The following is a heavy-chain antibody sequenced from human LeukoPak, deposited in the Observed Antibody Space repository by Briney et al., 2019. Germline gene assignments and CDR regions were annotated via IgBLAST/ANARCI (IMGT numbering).Heavy chain of an antibody. J-gene: IGHJ4*02. Sequence: GGSLRLSCAASGFTFSSYWMSWVRQAPGKGLEWVSYISSSGSTIYYADSVKGRFTISRDNAKNSLYLQMNSLRAEDTAVYYCARASAIGFFDYWGQGTLVTVSS. CDR3: ARASAIGFFDY. CDR2: ISSSGSTI. V-gene: IGHV3-48*04. CDR1: GFTFSSYW. D-gene: IGHD3-16*01.